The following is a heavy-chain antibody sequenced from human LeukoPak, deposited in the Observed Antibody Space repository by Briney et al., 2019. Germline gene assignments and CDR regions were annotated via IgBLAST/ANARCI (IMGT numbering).Heavy chain of an antibody. CDR1: GGTFSSYA. V-gene: IGHV1-69*06. D-gene: IGHD6-13*01. Sequence: GASVKVSCKASGGTFSSYAISWVRQAPGQGLEWMGGIIPIFGTANYAQKFQGRVTITADKSTSTAYMELSSLRSEDTAVYYCARGGSSSWYETIDYWGQGTLVTVSS. CDR3: ARGGSSSWYETIDY. J-gene: IGHJ4*02. CDR2: IIPIFGTA.